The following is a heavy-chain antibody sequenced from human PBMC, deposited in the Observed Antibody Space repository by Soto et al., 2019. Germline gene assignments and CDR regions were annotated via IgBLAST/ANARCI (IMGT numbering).Heavy chain of an antibody. V-gene: IGHV3-66*01. CDR1: GFTVSSNY. Sequence: EVQLVESGGGLVQPGGSLRLSCAASGFTVSSNYMSWVRQAPGKGLEWVSVIYSGGSTYYADSVKGRFTISRDNSKNTLYLQMNSLRAEDTPVYYCARDASFRGHDAFDIWGQGTMVTVSS. CDR2: IYSGGST. J-gene: IGHJ3*02. D-gene: IGHD3-16*01. CDR3: ARDASFRGHDAFDI.